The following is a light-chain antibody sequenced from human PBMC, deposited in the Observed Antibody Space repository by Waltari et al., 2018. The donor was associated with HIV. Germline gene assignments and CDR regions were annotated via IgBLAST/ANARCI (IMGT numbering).Light chain of an antibody. CDR1: QSVRYN. Sequence: EIVMTQSPATLSVSPGDRATLSCRASQSVRYNLAWYQQKLGPDPRLLSYGSSTRATDIPARFSGSGYGTEFTLTISSLQSDDFAVYDCQQYDNWPPLTFGGGTKVEI. V-gene: IGKV3-15*01. CDR3: QQYDNWPPLT. J-gene: IGKJ4*01. CDR2: GSS.